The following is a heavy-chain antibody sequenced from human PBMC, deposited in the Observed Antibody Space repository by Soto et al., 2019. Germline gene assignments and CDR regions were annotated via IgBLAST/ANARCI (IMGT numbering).Heavy chain of an antibody. CDR3: ARGRWSYYGSGSYNAFDI. J-gene: IGHJ3*02. V-gene: IGHV1-69*02. CDR1: GGTFSSYT. CDR2: IIPILGIA. Sequence: ASVKVSCKASGGTFSSYTISWVRQAPGQGLEWMGRIIPILGIANYAQKFQGRVTITADKSTSTAYMELSSLRSEDTAVYYCARGRWSYYGSGSYNAFDIWGQGTMVTVSS. D-gene: IGHD3-10*01.